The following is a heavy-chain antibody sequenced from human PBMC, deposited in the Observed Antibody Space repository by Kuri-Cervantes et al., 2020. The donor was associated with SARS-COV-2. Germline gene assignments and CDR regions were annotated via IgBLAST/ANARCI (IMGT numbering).Heavy chain of an antibody. CDR1: GYTFTNYW. D-gene: IGHD4-11*01. CDR3: ARLTRDYSLGLFGMDI. J-gene: IGHJ6*02. V-gene: IGHV5-51*01. CDR2: IYPGDADT. Sequence: QVSCKGSGYTFTNYWLAWALQMPGKGLEWMGCIYPGDADTKYSPYFQCQVTISADMTITTAYLQWSSLRASDTAMYYCARLTRDYSLGLFGMDIWGQGTTVTVSS.